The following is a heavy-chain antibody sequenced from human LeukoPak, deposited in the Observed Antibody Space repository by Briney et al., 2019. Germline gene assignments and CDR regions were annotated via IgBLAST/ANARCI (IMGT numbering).Heavy chain of an antibody. J-gene: IGHJ4*02. CDR3: ARGYYLPKTAEVGTTALFDY. CDR2: TYYTGNS. D-gene: IGHD1-1*01. CDR1: GDSISSSY. V-gene: IGHV4-59*01. Sequence: SETLSLTCTVSGDSISSSYWSWIRQPPGKGLEWIGCTYYTGNSNYNPSLKSRVTISLDTSKNQFSLKLSSVTAADTAVYYCARGYYLPKTAEVGTTALFDYWGQGTLVTVSS.